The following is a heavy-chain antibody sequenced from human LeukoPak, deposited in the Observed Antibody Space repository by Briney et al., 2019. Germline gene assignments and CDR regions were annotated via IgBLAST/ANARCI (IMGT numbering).Heavy chain of an antibody. CDR2: IYHSGST. D-gene: IGHD4-23*01. CDR3: ARTSGGNSDY. Sequence: SETLSLTCAVSGYSTSSGYYWGWIRQPPGKGLEWIGSIYHSGSTYYNPSLKSRVTISVDTSKNQFSLKLSSVTAADTAVYYCARTSGGNSDYWGQGTLVTVSS. J-gene: IGHJ4*02. CDR1: GYSTSSGYY. V-gene: IGHV4-38-2*01.